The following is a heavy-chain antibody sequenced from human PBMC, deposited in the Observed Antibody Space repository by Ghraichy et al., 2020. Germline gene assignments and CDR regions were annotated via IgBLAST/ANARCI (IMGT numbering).Heavy chain of an antibody. CDR1: GFTFSSYA. Sequence: GGSLRLSCVASGFTFSSYAMSWVRQAPGKGLEWVSTIGSSGSSTYYADSVKGRFTISRDNSKNTLYLQMNSLRADDTAVYYCAKDLGGYCSSTTCHWDNYCDHWGQGTLVTVSS. CDR2: IGSSGSST. D-gene: IGHD2-2*03. V-gene: IGHV3-23*01. J-gene: IGHJ5*02. CDR3: AKDLGGYCSSTTCHWDNYCDH.